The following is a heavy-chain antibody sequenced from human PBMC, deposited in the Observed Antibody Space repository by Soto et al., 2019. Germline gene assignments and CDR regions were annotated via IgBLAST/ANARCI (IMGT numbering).Heavy chain of an antibody. CDR1: GGSVNSGSYY. CDR3: ARGLMTTGGYYGGNWVDP. Sequence: QVQLQESGPGLVKPSETLSLTCTVSGGSVNSGSYYWSWIRQPPGKGLEWIGHIYYSGSTNYNPSLQRRFTIAVDTAKDLFPLTLSSLTAADTAVYYCARGLMTTGGYYGGNWVDPWGQGTLVTVSS. CDR2: IYYSGST. D-gene: IGHD3-3*01. J-gene: IGHJ5*02. V-gene: IGHV4-61*01.